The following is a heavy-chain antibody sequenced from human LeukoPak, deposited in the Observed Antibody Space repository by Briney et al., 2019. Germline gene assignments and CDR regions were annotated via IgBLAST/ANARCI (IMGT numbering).Heavy chain of an antibody. J-gene: IGHJ4*02. Sequence: SETLSPTCTVSGGSISSYYWSWIRQPPGKGLEWIGYIYYSGSTNYNPSLKSRVTISVDTSKNQFSLKLSSVTAADTAVYYCARHDDYGGPLDYWGQGTLVTVSS. V-gene: IGHV4-59*08. D-gene: IGHD4-23*01. CDR2: IYYSGST. CDR3: ARHDDYGGPLDY. CDR1: GGSISSYY.